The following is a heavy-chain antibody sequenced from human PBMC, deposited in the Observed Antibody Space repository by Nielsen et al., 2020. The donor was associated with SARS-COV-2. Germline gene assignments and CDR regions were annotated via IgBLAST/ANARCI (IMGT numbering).Heavy chain of an antibody. Sequence: GESLKISCAASGFTFSSYAMSWVRQAPGKGLEWVSAISGSGGSTYYADSVKGRFTIPRDNSKNTLYLQMNSLRAEDTAVYYCAKDGGAMIVVVIISYYFDYWGQGTLVTVSS. J-gene: IGHJ4*02. CDR2: ISGSGGST. D-gene: IGHD3-22*01. CDR1: GFTFSSYA. V-gene: IGHV3-23*01. CDR3: AKDGGAMIVVVIISYYFDY.